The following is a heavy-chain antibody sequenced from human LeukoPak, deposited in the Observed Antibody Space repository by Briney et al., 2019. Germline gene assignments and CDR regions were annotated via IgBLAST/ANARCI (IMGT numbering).Heavy chain of an antibody. V-gene: IGHV3-30*02. Sequence: GGSLRLSCAASGFTFSSYGMHWVRQAPGKGLEWVAVISRDNSKNTLYLQMNSLRAEDTAVYYCAKDWHPYYDSSGLDYWGQGTLVTVSS. J-gene: IGHJ4*02. CDR2: I. D-gene: IGHD3-22*01. CDR3: AKDWHPYYDSSGLDY. CDR1: GFTFSSYG.